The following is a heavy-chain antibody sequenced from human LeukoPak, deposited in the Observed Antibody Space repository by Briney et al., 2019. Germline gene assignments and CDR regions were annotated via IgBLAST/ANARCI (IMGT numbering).Heavy chain of an antibody. CDR3: ARGHLLFDY. V-gene: IGHV4-59*01. CDR2: IYYSGST. Sequence: SETLSLTCTVSGGSISSYCMSWIRQPPGKGLEWIGYIYYSGSTNYNPSLKSRVTISVDTSKNQFSLKLSSVTAADTAVYYCARGHLLFDYWAQRTLVTVSS. J-gene: IGHJ4*02. CDR1: GGSISSYC.